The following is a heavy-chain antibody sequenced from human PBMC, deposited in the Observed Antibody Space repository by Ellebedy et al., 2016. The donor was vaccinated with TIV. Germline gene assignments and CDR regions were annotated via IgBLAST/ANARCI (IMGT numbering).Heavy chain of an antibody. D-gene: IGHD2-2*01. CDR1: GGTFSSDA. Sequence: AASVKVSCKASGGTFSSDAISWVRQAPGQGLEWMGGIIPIFGTANYAQKFQGRVTVTADESTSTAYMELRSLRSDDTAVYYCAKYCNSTTCSNWFDPWGQGTLVTVSS. V-gene: IGHV1-69*13. CDR3: AKYCNSTTCSNWFDP. J-gene: IGHJ5*02. CDR2: IIPIFGTA.